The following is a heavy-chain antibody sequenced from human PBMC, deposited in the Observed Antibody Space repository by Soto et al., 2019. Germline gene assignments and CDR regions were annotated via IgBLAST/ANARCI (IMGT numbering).Heavy chain of an antibody. Sequence: TADTLSLTCTASGGSSSSSTYSWGWISQPPGKGLEWIGSMHYSGATYHNPSLKSRVSISVDTSKRQFSLKLIFATAADTAVYFCAGQGSTSSRRLSWFDPWGQGTLLTVSS. D-gene: IGHD2-2*01. CDR2: MHYSGAT. V-gene: IGHV4-39*01. J-gene: IGHJ5*02. CDR3: AGQGSTSSRRLSWFDP. CDR1: GGSSSSSTYS.